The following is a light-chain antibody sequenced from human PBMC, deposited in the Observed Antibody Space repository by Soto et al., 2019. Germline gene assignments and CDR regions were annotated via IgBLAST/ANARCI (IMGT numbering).Light chain of an antibody. CDR1: QSLLHSNGYNN. V-gene: IGKV2-28*01. CDR2: LGS. J-gene: IGKJ1*01. CDR3: MQALQTPWT. Sequence: IVMPQSPLSLPVTPGEPASISCRSSQSLLHSNGYNNLDWYLQKPGQSPQLRIYLGSNRASGVPDRFSGSGAGADVTLKISRVEAEEVGVYYCMQALQTPWTFGQGTKGEIK.